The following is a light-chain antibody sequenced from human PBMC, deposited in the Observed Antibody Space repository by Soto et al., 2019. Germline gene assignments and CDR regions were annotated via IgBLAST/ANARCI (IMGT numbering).Light chain of an antibody. CDR1: QSVSSN. CDR3: QQYSRWPLT. J-gene: IGKJ4*01. CDR2: GAS. V-gene: IGKV3-15*01. Sequence: EIVMTQSPATLSVSPGERATLSCRASQSVSSNLAWYQQKPGQAPSLLIYGASTRATGTPARFSGSGSGTEFTLTISSLQSEDFAVYYCQQYSRWPLTFGGGTQVEIK.